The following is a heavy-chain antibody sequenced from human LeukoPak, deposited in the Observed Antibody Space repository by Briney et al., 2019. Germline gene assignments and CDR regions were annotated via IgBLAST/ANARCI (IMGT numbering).Heavy chain of an antibody. J-gene: IGHJ4*02. Sequence: GSLRLSCAASGFTFRGYAMSWARQPPGKGLEWIGYIYYSGSTNYNPSLKSRVTISVDTSKNQFSLKLSSVTAADTAVYYCASGGRYYYDSSGYWHPFDYWGQGTLVTVSS. CDR2: IYYSGST. D-gene: IGHD3-22*01. CDR1: GFTFRGYA. V-gene: IGHV4-59*01. CDR3: ASGGRYYYDSSGYWHPFDY.